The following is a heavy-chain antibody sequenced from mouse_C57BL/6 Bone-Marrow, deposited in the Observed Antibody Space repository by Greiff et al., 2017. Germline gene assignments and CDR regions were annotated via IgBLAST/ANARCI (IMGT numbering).Heavy chain of an antibody. CDR3: AKLGRGAWFAD. Sequence: EVKLMESGGGLVQPGGSLKLSCAASGFTFSDYYMYWVRQTPEKRLEWVAYISNGGGSTYYPDTVKGRFTISRDNAKNTLYLQMSRLKSEDTSMYYCAKLGRGAWFADWGQGTLVTVSA. J-gene: IGHJ3*01. V-gene: IGHV5-12*01. CDR2: ISNGGGST. CDR1: GFTFSDYY. D-gene: IGHD4-1*01.